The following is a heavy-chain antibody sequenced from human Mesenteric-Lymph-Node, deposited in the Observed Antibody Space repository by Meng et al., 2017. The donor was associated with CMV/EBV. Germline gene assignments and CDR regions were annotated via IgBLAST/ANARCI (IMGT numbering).Heavy chain of an antibody. CDR3: ARLYFHDSSGQDY. CDR1: GGSNSSSNW. Sequence: VSGGSNSSSNWWSWVRQPQGKGLEWIGEIYHSGSTNYNASLKSRVTISVDKSKNQFSLKLSSVTAADTAVYYCARLYFHDSSGQDYWGQGTLVTVSS. V-gene: IGHV4-4*02. CDR2: IYHSGST. J-gene: IGHJ4*02. D-gene: IGHD3-22*01.